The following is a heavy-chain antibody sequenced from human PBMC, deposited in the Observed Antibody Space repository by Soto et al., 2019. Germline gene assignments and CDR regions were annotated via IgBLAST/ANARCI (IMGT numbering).Heavy chain of an antibody. V-gene: IGHV1-69*05. D-gene: IGHD6-6*01. J-gene: IGHJ4*02. CDR2: IIPIFGTA. Sequence: SVKVSCKASGGTFSSYAISWVRQAPGQGLEWMGGIIPIFGTANYAQKFQGRVTMTRDTSISTAYMELSRLRSDDTAVYYCARELSSSRVFDYWGQGTLVTVSS. CDR1: GGTFSSYA. CDR3: ARELSSSRVFDY.